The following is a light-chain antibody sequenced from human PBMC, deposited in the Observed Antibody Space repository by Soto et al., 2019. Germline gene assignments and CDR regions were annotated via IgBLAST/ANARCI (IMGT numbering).Light chain of an antibody. CDR3: QSYDSSLSPYV. Sequence: QSVLTQPPSVSGAPGQRVTISCTGSSSNIGAGSDVHWYQQLPGTAPKLLIYGNTNRPSGVPDRFSGSKSATSASLAITGLQTEDEADYYCQSYDSSLSPYVFGTGTKVTAL. CDR2: GNT. V-gene: IGLV1-40*01. J-gene: IGLJ1*01. CDR1: SSNIGAGSD.